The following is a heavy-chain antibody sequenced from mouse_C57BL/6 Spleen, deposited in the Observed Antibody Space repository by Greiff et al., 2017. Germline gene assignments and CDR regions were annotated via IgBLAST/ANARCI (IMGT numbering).Heavy chain of an antibody. J-gene: IGHJ4*01. CDR2: INPNNGGT. D-gene: IGHD2-3*01. CDR1: GYTFTDYY. Sequence: EVQLQQSGPELVKPGASVKISCKASGYTFTDYYMNWVKQSHGKSLEWIGDINPNNGGTSYNQKFKGKATLTVDKSSSTAYMELRSLTSEDSAVYYCANLYDLKSSYYAMDYWGQGTSVTVSS. CDR3: ANLYDLKSSYYAMDY. V-gene: IGHV1-26*01.